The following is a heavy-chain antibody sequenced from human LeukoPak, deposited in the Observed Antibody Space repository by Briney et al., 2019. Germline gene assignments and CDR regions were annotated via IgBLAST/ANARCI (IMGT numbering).Heavy chain of an antibody. J-gene: IGHJ6*02. V-gene: IGHV1-69*04. CDR1: GGTFSSYT. CDR3: ARDRTDSGYDYYYYYGMDV. D-gene: IGHD5-12*01. CDR2: IIPILGIA. Sequence: SVKVSFKASGGTFSSYTISWARQAPGQGLEWMGRIIPILGIANYAQKFQGRVTITADKSTSTAYMELSSLRSEDTAVYYCARDRTDSGYDYYYYYGMDVWGQGTTVTVSS.